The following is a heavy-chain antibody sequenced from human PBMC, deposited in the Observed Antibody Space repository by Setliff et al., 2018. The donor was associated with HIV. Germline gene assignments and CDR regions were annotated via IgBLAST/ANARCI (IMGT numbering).Heavy chain of an antibody. Sequence: KPSETLSLTCIVSGGSIGSGGHYWSWIRQHPGKGLEWIGYIYHSGSPYYNPSLKSRVTLSVDTSKNQFSLKLSSVTAADTAVYYCARGVTDWGAVDIWGQGTMVTVSS. D-gene: IGHD2-21*02. CDR2: IYHSGSP. CDR3: ARGVTDWGAVDI. V-gene: IGHV4-31*03. CDR1: GGSIGSGGHY. J-gene: IGHJ3*02.